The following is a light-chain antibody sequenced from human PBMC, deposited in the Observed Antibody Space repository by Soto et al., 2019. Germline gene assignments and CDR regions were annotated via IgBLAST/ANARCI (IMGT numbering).Light chain of an antibody. CDR1: QSISSY. Sequence: DIHMTQSPSSVSTSVGYRVTITCRASQSISSYLNWYQQKPGKAPKLLIYAASSLQSGVPSRFSGSGSGTDFTLTISSLQPEDFATYYCQQSYSNPPTFGGGTKVDIK. V-gene: IGKV1-39*01. CDR3: QQSYSNPPT. CDR2: AAS. J-gene: IGKJ4*01.